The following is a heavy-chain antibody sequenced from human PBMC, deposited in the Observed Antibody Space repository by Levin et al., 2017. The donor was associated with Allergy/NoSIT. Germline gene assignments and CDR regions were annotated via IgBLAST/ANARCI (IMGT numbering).Heavy chain of an antibody. J-gene: IGHJ4*02. D-gene: IGHD3-22*01. CDR1: GYTFTSSD. CDR3: AGAYNYYDPSAYYPFDF. Sequence: ASVKVSCKASGYTFTSSDINWVRQATGQGLEWMGWMNPNSGNTGYAQKFQGRVTMTRDTSISTAYMELSSLRSEDTAVYYCAGAYNYYDPSAYYPFDFWGQGTLVTVSS. V-gene: IGHV1-8*01. CDR2: MNPNSGNT.